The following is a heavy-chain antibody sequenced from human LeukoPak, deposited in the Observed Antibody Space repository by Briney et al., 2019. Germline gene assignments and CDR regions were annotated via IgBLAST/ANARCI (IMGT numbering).Heavy chain of an antibody. J-gene: IGHJ4*02. D-gene: IGHD4-17*01. CDR3: PRDRATVVGSSWYYDY. CDR2: IWYDGSNK. V-gene: IGHV3-33*01. CDR1: GFTFSSYG. Sequence: PGMSLRLSCAASGFTFSSYGMHWVRQAPGKGLEWVSLIWYDGSNKYYADSVKGRFTISRDNSKNTLYLQMNSLRAEDTALYYCPRDRATVVGSSWYYDYWGQGTLVTVSS.